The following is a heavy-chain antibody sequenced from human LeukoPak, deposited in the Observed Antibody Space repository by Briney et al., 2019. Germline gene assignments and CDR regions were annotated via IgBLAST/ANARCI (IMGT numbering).Heavy chain of an antibody. CDR2: ISGSGSST. CDR3: AIPLTTVTTGGAFDI. D-gene: IGHD4-11*01. Sequence: GGSLRLSCAASGFTFSIYAMSWVRQAPGKGLEWVSAISGSGSSTYYADSLKGRFTISRDNSKNTLYLQMNSLRAEDTAVYYCAIPLTTVTTGGAFDIWGQGTMVTVFS. V-gene: IGHV3-23*01. J-gene: IGHJ3*02. CDR1: GFTFSIYA.